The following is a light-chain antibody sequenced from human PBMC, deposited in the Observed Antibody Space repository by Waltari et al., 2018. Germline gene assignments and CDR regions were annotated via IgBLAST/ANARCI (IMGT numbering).Light chain of an antibody. J-gene: IGLJ2*01. Sequence: QSLLTQSPSASGTPGQRVSISCSGSSSNIGNNHAYWSQHFPGTAPTLLIYDRARRPPGVPARFSASKSGPSASLAISGLRSEDEADYYCAAWDDSRSVVFGGGTRLTVL. CDR2: DRA. V-gene: IGLV1-47*01. CDR3: AAWDDSRSVV. CDR1: SSNIGNNH.